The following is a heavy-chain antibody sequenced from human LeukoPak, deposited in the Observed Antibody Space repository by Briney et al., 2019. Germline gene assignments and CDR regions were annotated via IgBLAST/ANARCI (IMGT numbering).Heavy chain of an antibody. J-gene: IGHJ4*02. CDR2: ISSSSSYI. CDR3: ARFALKAPPTD. V-gene: IGHV3-21*01. Sequence: PGGCLRLSCAASGFTFDDFGMSRVRQAAGTGLESVSSISSSSSYIYYADSVKGRFTISRDNAKNSLYLQMNSLRAEDTAVYYCARFALKAPPTDWGQGTLVSFSS. CDR1: GFTFDDFG.